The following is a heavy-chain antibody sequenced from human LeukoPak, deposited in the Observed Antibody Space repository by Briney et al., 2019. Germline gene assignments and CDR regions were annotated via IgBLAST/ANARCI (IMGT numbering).Heavy chain of an antibody. CDR1: GGSISSGSYY. D-gene: IGHD2-21*01. CDR2: IYYSGST. V-gene: IGHV4-61*10. J-gene: IGHJ4*02. Sequence: SQTLSLTCTVSGGSISSGSYYWSWIRQPAGKGLEWIGYIYYSGSTNYNPSLKSRVTISVDTTKNQFSLKLSSVTAADTAVYYCARGVVIAPQTFDYWGQGTLVTVSS. CDR3: ARGVVIAPQTFDY.